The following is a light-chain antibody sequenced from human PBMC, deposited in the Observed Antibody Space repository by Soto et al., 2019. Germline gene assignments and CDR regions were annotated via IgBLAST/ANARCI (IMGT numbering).Light chain of an antibody. Sequence: DIQMTQSPSSLSASVGDRVTITCRASQNINHYLNWYQFKPEKAPKLLICSTSNLRSGVPPRFSGNGSATEFTLTISTLQPEDSATYYCQQSYTTLRTFGQGSKLEIK. V-gene: IGKV1-39*01. CDR2: STS. J-gene: IGKJ2*01. CDR1: QNINHY. CDR3: QQSYTTLRT.